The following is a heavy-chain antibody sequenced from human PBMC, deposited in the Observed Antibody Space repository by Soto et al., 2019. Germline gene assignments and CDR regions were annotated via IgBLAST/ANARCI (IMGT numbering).Heavy chain of an antibody. CDR3: AKAQGGSYFDY. CDR1: GFTFSSNA. CDR2: ISSSGGST. J-gene: IGHJ4*02. D-gene: IGHD2-15*01. Sequence: GGSLRLSCAASGFTFSSNAMSWVRQAPGKGLEWVSGISSSGGSTYYADSVKGRFTISRDNSKNMLYLQMNNLRAEDTAVYYCAKAQGGSYFDYWGQGTLVTVSS. V-gene: IGHV3-23*01.